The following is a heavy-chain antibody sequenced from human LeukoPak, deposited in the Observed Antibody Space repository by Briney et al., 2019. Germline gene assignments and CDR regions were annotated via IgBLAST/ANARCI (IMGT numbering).Heavy chain of an antibody. Sequence: SETLSLTCIVSGGSISSYYWSWIRQPPGKGLEWIGYIHTSGSTNYNPSLKSRVTISVDTSKNQFSLKLSSVTAADTAVYYCARLPARGWYLYFWGQGTVVTVSS. CDR3: ARLPARGWYLYF. D-gene: IGHD6-19*01. CDR2: IHTSGST. J-gene: IGHJ4*02. V-gene: IGHV4-4*09. CDR1: GGSISSYY.